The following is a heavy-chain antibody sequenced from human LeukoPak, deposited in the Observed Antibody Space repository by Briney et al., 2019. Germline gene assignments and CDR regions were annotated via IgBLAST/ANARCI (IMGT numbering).Heavy chain of an antibody. CDR2: ISDSGSST. V-gene: IGHV3-23*01. CDR3: AKGRTFGGVDY. D-gene: IGHD3-16*01. J-gene: IGHJ4*02. CDR1: GFTFSSYV. Sequence: GGSLRLSCAASGFTFSSYVMTWVRQAPGKGLEWVSAISDSGSSTYYADSVKGRFTISRDNSKNTLYLQMNSLSPEDTAVYYCAKGRTFGGVDYWGQGALVTVSS.